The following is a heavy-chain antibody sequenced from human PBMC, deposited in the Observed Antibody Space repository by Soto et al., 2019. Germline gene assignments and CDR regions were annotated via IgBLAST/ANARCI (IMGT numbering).Heavy chain of an antibody. Sequence: GGSLRLSCAASGFTFNNYAMNWVRQAPGKGLEWVAVISYDGSNKHYADSVKCRFTISRDNSKNTLYLQMNSLRAGDTAVYYCARSGGSYRDAFDIWGQGTMVTVSS. CDR1: GFTFNNYA. CDR2: ISYDGSNK. J-gene: IGHJ3*02. D-gene: IGHD1-26*01. V-gene: IGHV3-30-3*01. CDR3: ARSGGSYRDAFDI.